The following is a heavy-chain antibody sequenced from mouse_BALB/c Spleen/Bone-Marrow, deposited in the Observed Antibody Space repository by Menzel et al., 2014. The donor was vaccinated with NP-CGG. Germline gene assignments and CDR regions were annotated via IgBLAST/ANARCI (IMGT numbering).Heavy chain of an antibody. J-gene: IGHJ2*01. CDR3: ARGLRLRDYFDY. V-gene: IGHV2-9*02. Sequence: VKVVESGPGLVAPSQSLSITCTVSGFSLTSYGVHWVRRPPGKGLEWLGVIWAGGITNYNSTLMSRLSISKDNSKSQVFLKMNSLQSDDTAMYYCARGLRLRDYFDYWGQGTTLTVSS. CDR2: IWAGGIT. D-gene: IGHD1-2*01. CDR1: GFSLTSYG.